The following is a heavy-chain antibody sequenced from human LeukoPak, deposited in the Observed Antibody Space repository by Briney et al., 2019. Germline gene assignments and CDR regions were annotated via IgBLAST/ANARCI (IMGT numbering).Heavy chain of an antibody. Sequence: RASVKVSCKASGGTFSSYAISWVRQAPGQGLEWMGRIIPILGIANYTQKFQGRVTITADKSTSTAYMELSSLRSEDTAVYYCARDGNRYGMDVWGQGTTVTVSS. CDR3: ARDGNRYGMDV. CDR1: GGTFSSYA. CDR2: IIPILGIA. D-gene: IGHD1-14*01. V-gene: IGHV1-69*04. J-gene: IGHJ6*02.